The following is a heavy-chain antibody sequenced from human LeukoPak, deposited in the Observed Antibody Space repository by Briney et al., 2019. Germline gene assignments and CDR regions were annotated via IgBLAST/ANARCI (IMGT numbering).Heavy chain of an antibody. V-gene: IGHV4-34*01. CDR2: INHSGST. Sequence: SETLSLTCAVYGGSFSGYYWSWIRQPPGKGLEWIGEINHSGSTNYNPSLKSRVTISVDTSKNQFSLKLSSVTAADTAVYYCARERVGAADAFDIWGQGTMVTVSS. D-gene: IGHD1-26*01. CDR1: GGSFSGYY. J-gene: IGHJ3*02. CDR3: ARERVGAADAFDI.